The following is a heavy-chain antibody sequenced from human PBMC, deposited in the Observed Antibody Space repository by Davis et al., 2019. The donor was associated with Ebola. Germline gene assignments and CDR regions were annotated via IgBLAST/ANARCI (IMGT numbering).Heavy chain of an antibody. Sequence: AASVQVSCKASGYTFSNYAFSWVRQAPGQGLQWMGWVGTYNGVTNYAQKLQGRVTMTTDTSTSTAYMELRSLRSDDTAVYYCAREGYYDILTHYYYYGMDVWGQGTTVTVSS. CDR3: AREGYYDILTHYYYYGMDV. D-gene: IGHD3-9*01. J-gene: IGHJ6*02. CDR1: GYTFSNYA. V-gene: IGHV1-18*01. CDR2: VGTYNGVT.